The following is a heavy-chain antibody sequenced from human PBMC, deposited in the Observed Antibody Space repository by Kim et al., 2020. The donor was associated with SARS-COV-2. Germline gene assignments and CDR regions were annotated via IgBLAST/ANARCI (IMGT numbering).Heavy chain of an antibody. CDR2: IYTSGST. CDR3: AREYNYYGSGSYYKNTKLDP. D-gene: IGHD3-10*01. V-gene: IGHV4-61*02. Sequence: SETLSLTCTVSGGSISSGSYYWSWIRQPAGKGLEWIGRIYTSGSTNYNPSLKSRVTISVDTSKNQFSLKLSSVTAADTAVYYCAREYNYYGSGSYYKNTKLDPWGQGTLVTVSS. J-gene: IGHJ5*02. CDR1: GGSISSGSYY.